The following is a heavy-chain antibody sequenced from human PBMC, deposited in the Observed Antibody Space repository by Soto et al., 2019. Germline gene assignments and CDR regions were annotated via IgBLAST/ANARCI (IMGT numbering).Heavy chain of an antibody. CDR1: GFTFSLSA. D-gene: IGHD3-9*01. Sequence: EVQLLESGGGFVQPGESLRLSCAASGFTFSLSAMSWVRQAPGRGLEWVSSLSGGGSTTDYADSVKGRFTISRDNSKNTVHLQMNSLRAEDTAVYYCAKGPEYDILTGCDSWGQGALVTVSS. V-gene: IGHV3-23*01. CDR2: LSGGGSTT. J-gene: IGHJ4*02. CDR3: AKGPEYDILTGCDS.